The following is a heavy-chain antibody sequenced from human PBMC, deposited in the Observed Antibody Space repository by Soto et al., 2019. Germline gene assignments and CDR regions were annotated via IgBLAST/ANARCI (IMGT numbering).Heavy chain of an antibody. CDR1: GGSISSSSYY. CDR3: ARRYGDYGYYYYYMDV. CDR2: IYYSGST. V-gene: IGHV4-39*01. D-gene: IGHD4-17*01. J-gene: IGHJ6*03. Sequence: PSETLSLTCTVSGGSISSSSYYWGWIRQPPGKGLEWIGSIYYSGSTYYNPSLKSRVTISVDTSKNQFSLKLSSVTAADTAVYYCARRYGDYGYYYYYMDVWGKGTTVTVSS.